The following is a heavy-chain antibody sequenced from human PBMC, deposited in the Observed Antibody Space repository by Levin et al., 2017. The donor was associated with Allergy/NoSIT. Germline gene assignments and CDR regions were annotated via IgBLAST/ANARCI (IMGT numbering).Heavy chain of an antibody. CDR1: GFTFSSYS. D-gene: IGHD1-26*01. Sequence: SCAASGFTFSSYSMNWVRQAPGKGLEWVSSISSSSSYIYYADSVKGRFTISRDNAKNSLYLQMNSLRAEDTAVYYCATSPRIVGAFYYYYGMDVWGQGTTVTVSS. CDR2: ISSSSSYI. J-gene: IGHJ6*02. CDR3: ATSPRIVGAFYYYYGMDV. V-gene: IGHV3-21*01.